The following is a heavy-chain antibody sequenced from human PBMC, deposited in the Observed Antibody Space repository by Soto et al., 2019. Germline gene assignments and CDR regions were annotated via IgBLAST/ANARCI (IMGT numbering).Heavy chain of an antibody. CDR3: ASLAFHYYYYGMDV. V-gene: IGHV4-30-4*01. CDR1: GGSISSGDYY. D-gene: IGHD3-3*02. CDR2: IYYSGST. Sequence: SETLSLTCTVSGGSISSGDYYWSWIRQPPGKGLEWIGYIYYSGSTYYNPSLKSRVTISVDTSKNQFSLKLSSVTAADTAVYYCASLAFHYYYYGMDVWGQGTTVTVSS. J-gene: IGHJ6*02.